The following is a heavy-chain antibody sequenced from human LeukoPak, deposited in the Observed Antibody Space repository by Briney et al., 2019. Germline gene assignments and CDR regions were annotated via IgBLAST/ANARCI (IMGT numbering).Heavy chain of an antibody. D-gene: IGHD3-10*01. CDR3: ARTAPYYYGSGSYLAY. V-gene: IGHV1-18*01. CDR1: GYTFTSYG. J-gene: IGHJ4*02. CDR2: ISAYNGNT. Sequence: GASVKVSCKASGYTFTSYGISWVRQAPGQGLEWMGWISAYNGNTNYAQKLQGRVTMTTDTSTSTAYMELRSLRSDDTAVYYCARTAPYYYGSGSYLAYWGQGTLVTVSS.